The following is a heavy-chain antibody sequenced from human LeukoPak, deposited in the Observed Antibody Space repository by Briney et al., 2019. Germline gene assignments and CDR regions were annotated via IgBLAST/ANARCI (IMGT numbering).Heavy chain of an antibody. V-gene: IGHV3-53*01. CDR2: IYSGGST. CDR1: GFTFDDYA. J-gene: IGHJ3*02. CDR3: ASPTSGPDAFDI. Sequence: GGSLRLSCAASGFTFDDYAMHWVRQAPGKGLEWVSVIYSGGSTYYADSVKGRFTISRDDSKNTLYLQMNSLRAEDTAVYYCASPTSGPDAFDIWGQGTMVTVSS.